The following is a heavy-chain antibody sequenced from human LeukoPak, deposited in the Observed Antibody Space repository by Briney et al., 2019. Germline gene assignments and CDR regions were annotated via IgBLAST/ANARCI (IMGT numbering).Heavy chain of an antibody. J-gene: IGHJ4*02. Sequence: SETLSLTCGVYGGSFSVYYWSWIRQPPGKGLEWIGDINHSGSTKYNPSLMSRVAISVDSSKNHFSLNLRSVTAADTAVYYCARLPLGAFAEFLNFDYWGQGIPVTVSS. V-gene: IGHV4-34*01. CDR2: INHSGST. D-gene: IGHD3-10*01. CDR1: GGSFSVYY. CDR3: ARLPLGAFAEFLNFDY.